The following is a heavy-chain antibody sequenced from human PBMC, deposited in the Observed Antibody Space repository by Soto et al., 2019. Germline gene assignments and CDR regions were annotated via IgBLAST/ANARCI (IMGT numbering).Heavy chain of an antibody. J-gene: IGHJ4*02. V-gene: IGHV4-30-4*08. CDR1: GGSIVSVCYC. CDR2: IYYSGST. CDR3: ASRKSSTDFAY. D-gene: IGHD3-3*01. Sequence: PSQTLSLARPVAGGSIVSVCYCWSRIRQHPGKGLEWIGYIYYSGSTYYNPSLKRRVTISVDTSKNQFSLKLSSVTAVDTSVYYCASRKSSTDFAYWGQGTLVPVSS.